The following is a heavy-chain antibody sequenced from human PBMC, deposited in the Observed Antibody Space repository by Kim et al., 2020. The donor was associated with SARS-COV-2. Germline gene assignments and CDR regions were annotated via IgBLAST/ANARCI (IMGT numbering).Heavy chain of an antibody. J-gene: IGHJ4*02. CDR2: ISSSGSTI. CDR1: GFTFSSYE. V-gene: IGHV3-48*03. D-gene: IGHD6-19*01. Sequence: GGSLRLSCAASGFTFSSYEMNWVRQAPGKGLEWVSYISSSGSTIYYADSVKGRFTISRDNAKNSLYLQMNSLRAEDTAVYYCARGRSSGWYFFDATSRTRSPHSSHPDYWGQGTLVTVSS. CDR3: ARGRSSGWYFFDATSRTRSPHSSHPDY.